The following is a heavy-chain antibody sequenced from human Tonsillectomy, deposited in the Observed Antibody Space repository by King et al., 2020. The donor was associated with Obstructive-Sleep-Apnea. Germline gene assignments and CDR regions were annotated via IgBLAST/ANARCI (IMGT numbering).Heavy chain of an antibody. CDR3: GRHLRVRGVPRDRYFDY. D-gene: IGHD3-10*01. V-gene: IGHV5-51*01. Sequence: QLVQSGAEVKKPGESLKISCQGSGYSFTNFWIGWVRQMPGKGLEWMGTIYPGDSYLIYSPSFQGQGTISVDKSIDTAYLHWSSLKASDTAMYYCGRHLRVRGVPRDRYFDYWGQGALVTVSS. J-gene: IGHJ4*02. CDR2: IYPGDSYL. CDR1: GYSFTNFW.